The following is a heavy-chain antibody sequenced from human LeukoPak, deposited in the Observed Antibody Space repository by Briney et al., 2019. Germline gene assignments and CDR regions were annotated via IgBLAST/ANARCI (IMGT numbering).Heavy chain of an antibody. D-gene: IGHD6-13*01. Sequence: SETLSLTCTVSGGSISSSSYYWGWIRQPPGKGLEWIGSIYYSGSTYYNPSLKSRVTISVDTSKNQFSLKLSSVTAADTAVYYCARLAPWTWYSSSWHSDSTAFDIWGQGTMVTVSS. J-gene: IGHJ3*02. V-gene: IGHV4-39*01. CDR1: GGSISSSSYY. CDR3: ARLAPWTWYSSSWHSDSTAFDI. CDR2: IYYSGST.